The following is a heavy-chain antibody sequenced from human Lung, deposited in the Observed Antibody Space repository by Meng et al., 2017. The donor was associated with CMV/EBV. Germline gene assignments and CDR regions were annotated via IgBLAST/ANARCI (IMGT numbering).Heavy chain of an antibody. CDR3: ARDPIEYSSSVADY. D-gene: IGHD6-6*01. V-gene: IGHV3-66*02. CDR1: GFTVSSYY. J-gene: IGHJ4*02. CDR2: IYSGGST. Sequence: GESXKISXAASGFTVSSYYMSWVRQAPGKGLEWVSVIYSGGSTYYADSVKGRFTISRDNSKNTLYLQMNSLRAEDTAVYYCARDPIEYSSSVADYWGQGTLVTVSS.